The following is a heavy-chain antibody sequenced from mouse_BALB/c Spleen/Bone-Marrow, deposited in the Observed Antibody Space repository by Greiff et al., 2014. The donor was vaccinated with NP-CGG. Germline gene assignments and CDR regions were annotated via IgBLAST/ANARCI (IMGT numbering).Heavy chain of an antibody. D-gene: IGHD2-14*01. CDR3: ARGGRYDERTWFAY. Sequence: SVAELVKPGASVKLSCKASGYTFTSYWMHWVKQRPGQGLEWIGEINPSNGRTNYNEKFKSKATLTVDKSSSTAYMQLSSLTSVDSAVYYCARGGRYDERTWFAYWGQGTLVTVSA. CDR1: GYTFTSYW. J-gene: IGHJ3*01. V-gene: IGHV1S81*02. CDR2: INPSNGRT.